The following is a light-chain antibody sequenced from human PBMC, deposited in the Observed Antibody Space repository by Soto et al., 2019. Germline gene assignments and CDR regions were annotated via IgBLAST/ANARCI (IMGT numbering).Light chain of an antibody. J-gene: IGLJ1*01. V-gene: IGLV2-8*01. CDR3: SSHGGNSPYV. CDR1: TSDIGGYNY. Sequence: QSALTQPPSASGSPGQSVAISCTGTTSDIGGYNYVSWYQQHPGKAPKLMIYEVNKRPSGVPARFSGSKSGNTASLTVSGLQAEDEADYSCSSHGGNSPYVFGTGTKLTVL. CDR2: EVN.